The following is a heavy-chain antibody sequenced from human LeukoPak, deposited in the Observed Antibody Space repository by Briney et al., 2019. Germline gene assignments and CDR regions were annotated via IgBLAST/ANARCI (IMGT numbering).Heavy chain of an antibody. V-gene: IGHV1-46*01. J-gene: IGHJ4*02. CDR3: ARGLMAGNTALFDY. CDR1: GYTFTSYY. D-gene: IGHD5-24*01. CDR2: INPSGGST. Sequence: GASVKASCTASGYTFTSYYIHWVRQAPGQGLEWLGIINPSGGSTSYAQKFQGRVTMTRDTSTSTVYMELSSLRSEDTAVYYCARGLMAGNTALFDYWGREPWSPSPQ.